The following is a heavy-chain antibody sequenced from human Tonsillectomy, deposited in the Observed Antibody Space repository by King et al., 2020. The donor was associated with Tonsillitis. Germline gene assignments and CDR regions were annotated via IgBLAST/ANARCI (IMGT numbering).Heavy chain of an antibody. V-gene: IGHV4-39*01. CDR1: GGSISRSTYY. Sequence: QLQESGPGLVKPSETLSLTCTVSGGSISRSTYYWGWIRQSPGKGLEWIGSIDYSGSTSYNPSLKSQVTIVVDTSKNQFSVRLSSVTAADTAVYYCATVLADSSCYYYWDYWGQGILVTVSS. CDR2: IDYSGST. J-gene: IGHJ4*02. D-gene: IGHD3-22*01. CDR3: ATVLADSSCYYYWDY.